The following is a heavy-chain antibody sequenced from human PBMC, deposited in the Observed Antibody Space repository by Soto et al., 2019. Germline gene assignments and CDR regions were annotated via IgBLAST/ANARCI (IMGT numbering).Heavy chain of an antibody. CDR1: GGSISSGGYY. CDR3: ARVCYYDSSGYYYRLDAFDI. D-gene: IGHD3-22*01. CDR2: IYYSGST. Sequence: SETLSLTCTVSGGSISSGGYYWSWISQHPGKGLEWIGYIYYSGSTYYNPSLKSRVTISVDTSKNQFSLKLSSVTAADTAVYYCARVCYYDSSGYYYRLDAFDIWGQGTMVT. J-gene: IGHJ3*02. V-gene: IGHV4-31*03.